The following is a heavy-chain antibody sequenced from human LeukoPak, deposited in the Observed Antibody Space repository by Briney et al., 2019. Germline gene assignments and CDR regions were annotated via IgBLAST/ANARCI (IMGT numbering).Heavy chain of an antibody. J-gene: IGHJ5*02. Sequence: SETLSLTCTVSGGSISSYYWSWIRQPPGKGLEWIGYIYYSGSTNYNPSLKSRVTISVDTSKNQFSLKLSFVTAADTAVYYCARAPTTYYDFWSGYSVNWFDPWGQGTLVTVSS. CDR2: IYYSGST. CDR3: ARAPTTYYDFWSGYSVNWFDP. D-gene: IGHD3-3*01. V-gene: IGHV4-59*01. CDR1: GGSISSYY.